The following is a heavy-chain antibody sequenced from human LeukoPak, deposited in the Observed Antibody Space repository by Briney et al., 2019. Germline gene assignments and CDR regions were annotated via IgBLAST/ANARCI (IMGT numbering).Heavy chain of an antibody. CDR1: GFTSSTDS. Sequence: GGSLRLSCAVSGFTASGFTSSTDSMSWVRQAPGKGLDWVASIREDGSEKYYVDSVKGRFTIYRDNAKNSLYLQMDSLRDEDTAVYFCATGWNYPPYWGQGTLVTVSS. J-gene: IGHJ4*02. CDR3: ATGWNYPPY. CDR2: IREDGSEK. V-gene: IGHV3-7*04. D-gene: IGHD1-7*01.